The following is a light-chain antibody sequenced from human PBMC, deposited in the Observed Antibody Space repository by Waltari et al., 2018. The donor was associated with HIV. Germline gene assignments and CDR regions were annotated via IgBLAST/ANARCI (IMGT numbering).Light chain of an antibody. CDR1: QNLITY. CDR2: GAS. V-gene: IGKV1-39*01. Sequence: DINMTQSPSSLSASVGDRVTITCRASQNLITYLNCYHQSPGEAPTLLIFGASTLHDGVSSRFSGSGSETDFTLSIAGLQREDSGTYFCQQTFSPPRRFGPGT. J-gene: IGKJ2*01. CDR3: QQTFSPPRR.